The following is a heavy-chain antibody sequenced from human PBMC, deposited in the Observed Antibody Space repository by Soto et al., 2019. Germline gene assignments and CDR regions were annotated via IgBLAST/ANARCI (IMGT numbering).Heavy chain of an antibody. J-gene: IGHJ4*02. CDR3: ARDGTLYDSSAYYYLY. CDR1: GGTFSSYT. V-gene: IGHV1-69*01. Sequence: QVQLVQSGAEVKKPGSSVKVSCKASGGTFSSYTITWVRQAPGQGLEWMGGITPMFGTPNYAQKFQGRVTITADETTSTADMELSSLRSEDTAMYFCARDGTLYDSSAYYYLYWGQGSLVTVSS. D-gene: IGHD3-22*01. CDR2: ITPMFGTP.